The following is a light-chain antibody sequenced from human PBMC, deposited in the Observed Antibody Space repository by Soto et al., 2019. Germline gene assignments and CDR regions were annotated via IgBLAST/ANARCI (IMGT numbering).Light chain of an antibody. V-gene: IGKV3-11*01. CDR2: DAS. CDR3: QQRRSWPPTIT. CDR1: QSVSTY. Sequence: EIVLTQSPATLSLSKGERATLSCTAIQSVSTYLAWYQQRPGQAPRLLIYDASYRATDIPPRFSGSGSGTDFTLTISSLEPEDFAVYYCQQRRSWPPTITFGQGTLLEVK. J-gene: IGKJ5*01.